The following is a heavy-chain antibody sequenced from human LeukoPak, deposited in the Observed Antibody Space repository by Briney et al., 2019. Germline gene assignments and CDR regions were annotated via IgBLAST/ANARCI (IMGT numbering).Heavy chain of an antibody. J-gene: IGHJ4*02. D-gene: IGHD5-24*01. CDR2: ISAYNGNT. V-gene: IGHV1-18*01. CDR3: ARAGRDGYNFIVAGCDY. Sequence: ASVKVSCKGSGYTFTNFHINWVRQAPGQGLEWMGWISAYNGNTNYAQKLQGRVTMTTDTSTSTAYMELRSLRSDDTAVYYCARAGRDGYNFIVAGCDYWGQGTLVTVSS. CDR1: GYTFTNFH.